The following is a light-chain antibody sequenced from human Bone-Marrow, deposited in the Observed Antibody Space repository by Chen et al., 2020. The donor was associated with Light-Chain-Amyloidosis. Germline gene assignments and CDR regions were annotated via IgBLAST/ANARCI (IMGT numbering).Light chain of an antibody. J-gene: IGLJ3*02. CDR3: QSYQGSSQGV. CDR2: EDD. Sequence: NFMLTHLHPVSESAGKTGIISCTRSSGSIATNYVQWYQPRPGSSPTTVIYEDDQRPSGVPDRFSGSIDRSSNSASLTLSGLKTEDEADYYCQSYQGSSQGVFGGGTKLTVL. V-gene: IGLV6-57*01. CDR1: SGSIATNY.